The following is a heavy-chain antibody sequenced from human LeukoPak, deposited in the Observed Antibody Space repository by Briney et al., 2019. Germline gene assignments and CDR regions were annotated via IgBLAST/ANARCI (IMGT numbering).Heavy chain of an antibody. CDR1: GFTFSNYE. Sequence: PGGSLRLSCAASGFTFSNYEMNWVRQARGKGLEWVSYISNGGSTIYYADSVKGRFSISRDNAKSSLYLQMNSLRAEDTAVYYCATVGRAARPGHWGQGTLVTVSS. CDR2: ISNGGSTI. CDR3: ATVGRAARPGH. V-gene: IGHV3-48*03. D-gene: IGHD6-6*01. J-gene: IGHJ4*02.